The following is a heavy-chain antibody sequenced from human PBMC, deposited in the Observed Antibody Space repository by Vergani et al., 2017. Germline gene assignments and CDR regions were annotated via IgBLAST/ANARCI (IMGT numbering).Heavy chain of an antibody. CDR2: MYYSGSH. V-gene: IGHV4-39*01. Sequence: QVQLQESGPGLVKPSETLSLTCTVSGDSVISTDYHWGWIRQPPGKGLEWIGSMYYSGSHSYNPSLESRISISFETPKNQLSLRLTSVTAADTAVYYCASKRGACRAAYCHSYDFWGPGTLVGVSS. D-gene: IGHD2-15*01. J-gene: IGHJ4*02. CDR3: ASKRGACRAAYCHSYDF. CDR1: GDSVISTDYH.